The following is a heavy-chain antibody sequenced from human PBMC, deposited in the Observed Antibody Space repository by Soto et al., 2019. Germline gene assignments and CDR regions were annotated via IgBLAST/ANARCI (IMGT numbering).Heavy chain of an antibody. V-gene: IGHV4-39*01. D-gene: IGHD3-22*01. CDR3: VRHEFHSSGYDKFDV. CDR2: AYYTGTT. CDR1: GGSISDINYY. J-gene: IGHJ3*01. Sequence: SETLSLTCTVSGGSISDINYYWGGFRHPPGKGLEWLGIAYYTGTTFASPSLQSRLTMSVDTANNHLSLKLNSVTAAVMAVYYCVRHEFHSSGYDKFDVWGQGTLVTVSS.